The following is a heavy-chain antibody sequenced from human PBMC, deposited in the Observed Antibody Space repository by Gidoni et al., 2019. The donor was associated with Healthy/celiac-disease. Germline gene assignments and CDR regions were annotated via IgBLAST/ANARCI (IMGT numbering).Heavy chain of an antibody. V-gene: IGHV4-39*07. CDR3: ARGLNVLRYFDWFSDAFDI. Sequence: QLQLPESGPGLVKPSETLSLTCTVSGGSISSSSYYWGWIRQPPGKGLEWIGSIYYSGSTYYNPSLKSRVTIAVDTSKNQFSLKLSSVTAADTAVYYCARGLNVLRYFDWFSDAFDIWGQGTMVTVSS. CDR1: GGSISSSSYY. J-gene: IGHJ3*02. D-gene: IGHD3-9*01. CDR2: IYYSGST.